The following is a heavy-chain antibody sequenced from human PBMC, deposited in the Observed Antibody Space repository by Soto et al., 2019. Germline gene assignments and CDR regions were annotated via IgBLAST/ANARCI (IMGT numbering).Heavy chain of an antibody. CDR2: MNPNSGNT. J-gene: IGHJ6*02. CDR3: ARDSIAPGGGYYYYGMDV. Sequence: ASVKVSCKASGYTFTSYDINWVRQATGQGLEWMGWMNPNSGNTGYAQKFQGRVTMTRDTSTSTVYMELSSLRSEDTAVYYCARDSIAPGGGYYYYGMDVWGQGTTVTVSS. CDR1: GYTFTSYD. V-gene: IGHV1-8*01. D-gene: IGHD1-26*01.